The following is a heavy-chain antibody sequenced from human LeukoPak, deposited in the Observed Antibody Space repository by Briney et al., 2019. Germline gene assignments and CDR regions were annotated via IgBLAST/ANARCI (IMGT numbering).Heavy chain of an antibody. CDR2: FNSDTGNT. CDR3: VRGGPNKSRWTLDY. J-gene: IGHJ4*02. V-gene: IGHV1-3*01. D-gene: IGHD6-19*01. CDR1: GYTLTNYA. Sequence: ASVKVSCKASGYTLTNYAIHWVRQAPGQRLEWMGWFNSDTGNTEYSQKFQGRVTISRDTSANTAYMELNRLRPEDTAVFYCVRGGPNKSRWTLDYWGQGTLVTVSS.